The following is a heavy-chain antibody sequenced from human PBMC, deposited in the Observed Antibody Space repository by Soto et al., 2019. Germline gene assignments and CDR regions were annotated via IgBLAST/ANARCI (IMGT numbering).Heavy chain of an antibody. V-gene: IGHV1-69*12. CDR2: LIPIFGSA. J-gene: IGHJ4*02. Sequence: QVQLVQSGAEVKKPGSSVKVSCKASGGTFSNYAVSWVRQAPGHGLAWMGALIPIFGSANYAQKFQGRVTSTADEATSTAYMELSSLRSEDTAVYYCAAEGVDSSGYLEDGGQGTLVTVSS. CDR1: GGTFSNYA. CDR3: AAEGVDSSGYLED. D-gene: IGHD3-22*01.